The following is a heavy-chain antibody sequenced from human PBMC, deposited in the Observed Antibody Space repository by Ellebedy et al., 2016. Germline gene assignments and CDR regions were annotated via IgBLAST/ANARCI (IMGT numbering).Heavy chain of an antibody. Sequence: GESLKISXAASGFTFSDHYMGWIRQAPGKGLEWLSHIGHTGDPIYYADSVKGRFYISRDNAKNSLYLQIDSLRVEDTAVYYCARGGGFHNSFGSGSRKFDYWGQGTLVTVSS. CDR1: GFTFSDHY. V-gene: IGHV3-11*01. CDR3: ARGGGFHNSFGSGSRKFDY. CDR2: IGHTGDPI. J-gene: IGHJ4*02. D-gene: IGHD3-10*01.